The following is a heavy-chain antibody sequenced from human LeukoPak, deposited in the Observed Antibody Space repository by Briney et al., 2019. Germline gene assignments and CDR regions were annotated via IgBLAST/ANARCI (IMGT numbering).Heavy chain of an antibody. CDR2: ISDIGSI. J-gene: IGHJ4*02. CDR3: AGHHPRNTVDF. D-gene: IGHD2/OR15-2a*01. Sequence: PSETLSLTCAVYGGSFSGYYWSWIRQPPGKGLEWIAYISDIGSINYNPSLKSRVTISLDTSKNQFSLKLSSVTAADTAVYYCAGHHPRNTVDFWGQGTLVTISS. V-gene: IGHV4-59*08. CDR1: GGSFSGYY.